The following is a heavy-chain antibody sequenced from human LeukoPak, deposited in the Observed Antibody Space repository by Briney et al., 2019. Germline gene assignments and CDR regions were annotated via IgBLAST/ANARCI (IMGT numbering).Heavy chain of an antibody. Sequence: GGSLRLSCAASGFTFSSYWMSWVRQAPGKGLEWVANIKQDGSEKYYVDSVKGRFTISRDNAKNSLYLQMNSLRAEDTAVYYCARVTGWGLYYYYMDVWGKGTTVTVSS. CDR3: ARVTGWGLYYYYMDV. D-gene: IGHD1-26*01. CDR2: IKQDGSEK. J-gene: IGHJ6*03. CDR1: GFTFSSYW. V-gene: IGHV3-7*01.